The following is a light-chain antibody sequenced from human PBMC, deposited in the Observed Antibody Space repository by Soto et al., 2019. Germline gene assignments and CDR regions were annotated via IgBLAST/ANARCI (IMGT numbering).Light chain of an antibody. CDR3: CSYTTSRTVV. CDR1: SSDVGGYNY. J-gene: IGLJ2*01. CDR2: DVF. V-gene: IGLV2-14*03. Sequence: QSALTQPASVSGSPGQSITISCTGTSSDVGGYNYVSWYQQHPGKVPKLLLYDVFNRPSGVSNRFSASKSGNTASLTISGLQPEDEADYFCCSYTTSRTVVFGGGTKLTVL.